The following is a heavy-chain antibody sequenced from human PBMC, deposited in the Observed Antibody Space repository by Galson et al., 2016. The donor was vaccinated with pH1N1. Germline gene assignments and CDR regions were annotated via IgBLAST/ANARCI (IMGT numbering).Heavy chain of an antibody. CDR1: GGSF. Sequence: SVKVSCKAFGGSFIGWVRQAPGQGLEWMGGIITMFGTSNYAQKFQGSVTITTDESRSTAYMEFRSVRFEDTAVYFCAKSPHPWAQFDSWGQGTLVTVSS. J-gene: IGHJ4*02. CDR2: IITMFGTS. V-gene: IGHV1-69*05. CDR3: AKSPHPWAQFDS.